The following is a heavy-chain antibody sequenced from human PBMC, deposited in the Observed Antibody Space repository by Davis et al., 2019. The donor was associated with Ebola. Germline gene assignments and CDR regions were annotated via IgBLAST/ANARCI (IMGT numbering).Heavy chain of an antibody. J-gene: IGHJ4*02. V-gene: IGHV5-51*01. CDR1: GYSFARLW. Sequence: GESLKISCKGSGYSFARLWIAWFRQMPGKGLEWMGVIYPGDSDTRYSPSFQGQVTISADTSINTAYLQWRSLKASDTAMYYCARGEKAPQTQFDYWGQGTLVTVSS. CDR2: IYPGDSDT. D-gene: IGHD5-24*01. CDR3: ARGEKAPQTQFDY.